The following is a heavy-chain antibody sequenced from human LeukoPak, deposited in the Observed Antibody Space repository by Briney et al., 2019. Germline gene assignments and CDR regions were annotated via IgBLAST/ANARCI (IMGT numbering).Heavy chain of an antibody. CDR3: ARHEEGVVVPAATFDY. Sequence: SETPSLTCTVSGGSISNYYWTWIRQPPGKGLEWIGHIYYSGSTHYNPSLKSRVTISVDTSKNQFSLKLSSVTAADTAVYYCARHEEGVVVPAATFDYWGQGTLVTVSS. CDR2: IYYSGST. V-gene: IGHV4-59*08. D-gene: IGHD2-2*01. CDR1: GGSISNYY. J-gene: IGHJ4*02.